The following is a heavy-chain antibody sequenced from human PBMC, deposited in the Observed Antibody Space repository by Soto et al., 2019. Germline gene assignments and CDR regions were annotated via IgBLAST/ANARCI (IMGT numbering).Heavy chain of an antibody. CDR3: AKVAKSGVVLEYFDT. D-gene: IGHD3-3*01. Sequence: HPXGSLRLAGETSGXTFGNYGIGWVRQDPGKGLNWVSGISSSSRRTYYADYVRGRFTISRDNSKKTIYLQMDKLRDDDKAIYYCAKVAKSGVVLEYFDTWGQGPLGTVSS. CDR1: GXTFGNYG. V-gene: IGHV3-23*01. J-gene: IGHJ4*02. CDR2: ISSSSRRT.